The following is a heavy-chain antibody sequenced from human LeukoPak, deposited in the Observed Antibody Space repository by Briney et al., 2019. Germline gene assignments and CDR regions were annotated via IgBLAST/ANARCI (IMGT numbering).Heavy chain of an antibody. CDR2: IYYSGST. Sequence: SETLSLTCTVSGGSISSGVYYWSWIRQHPGKGLEWIGYIYYSGSTYYNPSLKSRVTISVDTYKNQFSLNLSSVTAADTAVYYCARELSTSSLTFDIWGQGTMVTVSS. D-gene: IGHD2-2*01. CDR3: ARELSTSSLTFDI. CDR1: GGSISSGVYY. V-gene: IGHV4-31*03. J-gene: IGHJ3*02.